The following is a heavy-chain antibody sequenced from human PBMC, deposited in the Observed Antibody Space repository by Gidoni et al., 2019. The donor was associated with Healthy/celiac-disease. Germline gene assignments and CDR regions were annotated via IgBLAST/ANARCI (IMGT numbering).Heavy chain of an antibody. J-gene: IGHJ3*02. Sequence: QVQLQESGPGLVKPSETLSLTCTVSGGSISSYYWSWIRQPPGKGLEWIGYIYYRGSTNYNPSLKSRVTISVDTSKNQFSLKLSSVTAADTAVYYCARLGYYDSTEGAFDIWGQGTMVTVSS. CDR1: GGSISSYY. D-gene: IGHD3-22*01. CDR2: IYYRGST. CDR3: ARLGYYDSTEGAFDI. V-gene: IGHV4-59*01.